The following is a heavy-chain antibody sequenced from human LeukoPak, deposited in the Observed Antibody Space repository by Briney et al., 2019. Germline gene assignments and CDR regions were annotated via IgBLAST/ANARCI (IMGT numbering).Heavy chain of an antibody. V-gene: IGHV4-59*01. J-gene: IGHJ6*03. CDR2: IYYSGST. CDR1: GGSISSYY. Sequence: PSETLSLTCTVSGGSISSYYWSWIRQPPGKGLEWIGYIYYSGSTNYNPSLKSRVTISVDTSKNQFSLKLSSVTAADTAVYYCARLRGRDYMDVWGKGTTVTVSS. CDR3: ARLRGRDYMDV. D-gene: IGHD6-25*01.